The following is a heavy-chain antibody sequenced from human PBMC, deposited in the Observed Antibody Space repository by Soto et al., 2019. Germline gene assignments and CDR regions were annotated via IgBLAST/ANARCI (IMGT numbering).Heavy chain of an antibody. D-gene: IGHD2-2*01. CDR2: IEGDGSVK. J-gene: IGHJ6*02. CDR1: GFTFTNFW. V-gene: IGHV3-7*03. Sequence: PGGSLRLSCAASGFTFTNFWMSWVRQAPGKGLEWVANIEGDGSVKNYLDSVRGRFTISRDNAKNSIHLQMSSLRADDTAVYYCARDGCVISRCEIYGMDVWGQGTTVTVSS. CDR3: ARDGCVISRCEIYGMDV.